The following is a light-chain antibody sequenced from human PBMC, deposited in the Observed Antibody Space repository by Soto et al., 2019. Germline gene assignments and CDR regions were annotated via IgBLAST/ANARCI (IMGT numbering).Light chain of an antibody. CDR1: QSVRRNS. V-gene: IGKV3-20*01. Sequence: ESVLTQSTGTLSLSPGEKASLSCMARQSVRRNSLDWYQLNPGQAPRPLTYGASHKTTGTPDRFSGSGSGTDFTLTISRLESEDFAVYYCQQFGGSPPSWTFGQGTKVEI. CDR2: GAS. CDR3: QQFGGSPPSWT. J-gene: IGKJ1*01.